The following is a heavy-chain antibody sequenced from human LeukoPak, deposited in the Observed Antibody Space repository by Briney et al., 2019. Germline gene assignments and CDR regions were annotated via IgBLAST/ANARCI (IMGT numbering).Heavy chain of an antibody. Sequence: PSETLSLTWTVSGGVMSSYWTWIRQPPGKGLEWIGYIYYTGRTNYKPSLKSRVSISVDASNSQFSLKLSSVTAADTAVYYCASSNYYARYFHRWGQGTLVTASS. CDR1: GGVMSSY. D-gene: IGHD3-22*01. J-gene: IGHJ1*01. CDR2: IYYTGRT. CDR3: ASSNYYARYFHR. V-gene: IGHV4-59*08.